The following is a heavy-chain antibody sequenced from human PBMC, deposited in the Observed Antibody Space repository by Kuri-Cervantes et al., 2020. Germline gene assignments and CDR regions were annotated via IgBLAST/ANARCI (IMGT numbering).Heavy chain of an antibody. CDR3: ARSGSVRYQLLRRWFDP. CDR1: GYSNSSGNY. V-gene: IGHV4-38-2*01. CDR2: IYYSGST. D-gene: IGHD2-2*01. J-gene: IGHJ5*02. Sequence: ESLKISCAVSGYSNSSGNYWGWCRQPPGKGLEWIGSIYYSGSTNYNPSLKSRVTISIDTSKNQFSLKLSSVTAADTAVYYCARSGSVRYQLLRRWFDPWGQGTLGTVSS.